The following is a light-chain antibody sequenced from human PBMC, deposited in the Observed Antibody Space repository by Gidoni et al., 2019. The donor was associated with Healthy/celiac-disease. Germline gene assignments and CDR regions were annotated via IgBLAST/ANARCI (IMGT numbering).Light chain of an antibody. CDR1: QSVSSN. Sequence: EIVRTQSPATLAVSPGERATVSCRGSQSVSSNLAWYQQKPGQAPRLLNYGASTRGTGIPARFSGSGSGTEFTLTISSLQSEDFAVYYCQQYNNWPDTFGGXTKVEIK. CDR3: QQYNNWPDT. V-gene: IGKV3-15*01. CDR2: GAS. J-gene: IGKJ4*01.